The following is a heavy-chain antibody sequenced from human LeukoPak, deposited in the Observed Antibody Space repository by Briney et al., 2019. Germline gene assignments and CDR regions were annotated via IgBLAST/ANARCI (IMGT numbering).Heavy chain of an antibody. CDR1: GGSISSYY. V-gene: IGHV4-59*01. Sequence: TSETLSLTCTVSGGSISSYYGSWIRQPPGKGLEWIGYIYYSGSTNYNPSLKSRVTISVDTSKNQFSLKLSSVTAADTAVYYCARGAVRYYYGMDVWGQGTTVTVSS. J-gene: IGHJ6*02. D-gene: IGHD6-19*01. CDR3: ARGAVRYYYGMDV. CDR2: IYYSGST.